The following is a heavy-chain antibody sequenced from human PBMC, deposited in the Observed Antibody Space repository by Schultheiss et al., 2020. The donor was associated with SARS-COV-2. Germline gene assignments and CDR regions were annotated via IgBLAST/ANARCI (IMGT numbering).Heavy chain of an antibody. Sequence: GGSLRLSCAASGFTFSDYYMSWIRQAPGRGLEWVSYISSSGSTIYYADSVKGRFTISRDNAKNSLYLQMNSLRAEDTAVYYCASLSRGGWYVHYWGQGTLVTVSS. D-gene: IGHD6-19*01. CDR3: ASLSRGGWYVHY. CDR2: ISSSGSTI. CDR1: GFTFSDYY. J-gene: IGHJ4*02. V-gene: IGHV3-11*01.